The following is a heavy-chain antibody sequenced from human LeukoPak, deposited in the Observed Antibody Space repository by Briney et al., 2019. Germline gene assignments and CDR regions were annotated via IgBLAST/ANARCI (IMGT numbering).Heavy chain of an antibody. V-gene: IGHV3-30-3*01. CDR3: ARGNTYYDFWSGLYPRAFDI. J-gene: IGHJ3*02. CDR1: GFTFSSFA. Sequence: GRSLRLSCAASGFTFSSFAMHWVRQAPGKGLEWVAVISYDGSNKYYADSVKGRFTISRDNSKNTLYLQMNSLRAEDTAVYYCARGNTYYDFWSGLYPRAFDIWGQGTMVTVSS. CDR2: ISYDGSNK. D-gene: IGHD3-3*01.